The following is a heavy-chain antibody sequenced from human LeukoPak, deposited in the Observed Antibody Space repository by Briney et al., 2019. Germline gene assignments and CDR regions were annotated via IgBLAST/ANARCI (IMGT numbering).Heavy chain of an antibody. V-gene: IGHV1-18*01. J-gene: IGHJ4*02. D-gene: IGHD1-26*01. CDR3: AKNRGATWWDLVDY. CDR1: GYTFTSYG. Sequence: GASVTVPCKASGYTFTSYGISWVRQAPGQGLEWMGWISADNGNTIYAQKFQDRVTISIDTSTSTAYMELKSLRSDDTAVYYCAKNRGATWWDLVDYWGQGTLVTVSS. CDR2: ISADNGNT.